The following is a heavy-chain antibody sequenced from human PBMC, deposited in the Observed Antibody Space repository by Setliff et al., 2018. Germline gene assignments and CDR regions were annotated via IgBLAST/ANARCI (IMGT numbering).Heavy chain of an antibody. CDR1: GASISSSSYY. CDR3: ARVRRVVIAYYYYMDV. V-gene: IGHV4-39*07. CDR2: IYYSGST. D-gene: IGHD2-21*01. J-gene: IGHJ6*03. Sequence: SETLSLTCTVSGASISSSSYYWAWIRQHPGKGLEWIGYIYYSGSTYYNPSLKSRVTISVDTSKNQFSLKLSSVTAADTAVYYCARVRRVVIAYYYYMDVWGKGTTVTVSS.